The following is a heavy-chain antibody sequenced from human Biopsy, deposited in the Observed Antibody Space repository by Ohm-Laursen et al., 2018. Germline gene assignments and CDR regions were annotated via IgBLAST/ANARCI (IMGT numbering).Heavy chain of an antibody. V-gene: IGHV4-38-2*01. J-gene: IGHJ4*02. CDR3: ARRGSGGRSFDH. CDR2: ISDSGST. D-gene: IGHD2-15*01. CDR1: GYSISTGFY. Sequence: SETLSLTCAVSGYSISTGFYWTWIRRPPGKGPEWIGDISDSGSTNYKPSLKSRIIISVDTSKTQFSLHLSSVTAADTAVYYCARRGSGGRSFDHWGQGTLVTVSS.